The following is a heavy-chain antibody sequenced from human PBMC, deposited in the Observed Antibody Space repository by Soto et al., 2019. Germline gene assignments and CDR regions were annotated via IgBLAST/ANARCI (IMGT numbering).Heavy chain of an antibody. CDR3: EREGK. V-gene: IGHV3-7*01. CDR2: INPNGSAK. Sequence: EVQLVESVGYLVQPGGSLRLSCAAAGFTFNGFWMSWVRQAPGKGLEWVANINPNGSAKKYVDSVEGRFTISRDNAKNSLDLYMTSLRVEDTSIYYCEREGKWGQGTLVAVSS. CDR1: GFTFNGFW. J-gene: IGHJ4*02.